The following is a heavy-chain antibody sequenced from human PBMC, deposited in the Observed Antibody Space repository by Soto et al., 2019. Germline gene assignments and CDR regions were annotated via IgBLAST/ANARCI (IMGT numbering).Heavy chain of an antibody. Sequence: GGSLRLSCAASGFTFSSYGMHWVRQAPGKGLEWVAVISYDGSNKYYADSVKGRFTISRDNSKNTLYLQMNSLRAEDTAVYYCAKDTAAARPDRYYGMDVWGQGTTVTVSS. CDR2: ISYDGSNK. J-gene: IGHJ6*02. CDR1: GFTFSSYG. CDR3: AKDTAAARPDRYYGMDV. V-gene: IGHV3-30*18. D-gene: IGHD6-6*01.